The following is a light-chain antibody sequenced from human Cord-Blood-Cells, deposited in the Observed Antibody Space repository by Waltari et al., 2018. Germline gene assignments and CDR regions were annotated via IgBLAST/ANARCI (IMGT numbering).Light chain of an antibody. V-gene: IGLV2-14*01. CDR1: SSDVGGYNY. Sequence: QSALTQPASVSGSPGQSITISCTGTSSDVGGYNYVPWYQQHPGKAPKLMIYDVSKRHSGVSNRFSGSKSGNTASLTISGLQAEDEADYYCSSYTSSSTLYVFGTGTKVTVL. J-gene: IGLJ1*01. CDR3: SSYTSSSTLYV. CDR2: DVS.